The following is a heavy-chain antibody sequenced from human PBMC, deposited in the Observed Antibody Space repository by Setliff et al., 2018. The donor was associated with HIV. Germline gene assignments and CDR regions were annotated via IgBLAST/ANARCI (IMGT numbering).Heavy chain of an antibody. CDR3: ARGGAFCGRDSCYYLDY. CDR2: IYYSGSA. CDR1: GGSISSGGSY. Sequence: SETLSLTCTVSGGSISSGGSYWTWIRQHPGKGLEWIGYIYYSGSATYNPSLKSQASISVDTSRNEFSLKLSSVTAADTAVYFCARGGAFCGRDSCYYLDYWGQGNPVTVSS. J-gene: IGHJ4*02. D-gene: IGHD2-21*02. V-gene: IGHV4-31*01.